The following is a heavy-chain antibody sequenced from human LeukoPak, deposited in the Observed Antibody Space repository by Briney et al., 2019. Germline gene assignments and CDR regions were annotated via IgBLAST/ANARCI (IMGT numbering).Heavy chain of an antibody. CDR2: ISSSSSYI. CDR3: ARGAYSSSWYVGSY. V-gene: IGHV3-21*01. CDR1: GITFSSYS. Sequence: KSGGSLRLSCAASGITFSSYSMNWVRQAPGKGLEWVSSISSSSSYIYYADSVKGRFTISRDNAKNSLYLQMNSLRAEDTAVYYCARGAYSSSWYVGSYWGQGTLVTVSS. J-gene: IGHJ4*02. D-gene: IGHD6-13*01.